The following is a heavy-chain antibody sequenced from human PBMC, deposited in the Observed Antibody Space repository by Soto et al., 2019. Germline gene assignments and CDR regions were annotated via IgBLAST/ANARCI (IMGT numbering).Heavy chain of an antibody. J-gene: IGHJ4*02. D-gene: IGHD6-13*01. CDR1: GGSFSGYY. Sequence: SETLSLTCAVYGGSFSGYYWSWIRQPPGKGLEWIGEINHSGSTNYNPSLKSRVTISVDTSKNQFSLKLSSVTAADTAVYYCARDLAAAGIGGWGQGTLVTVSS. V-gene: IGHV4-34*01. CDR3: ARDLAAAGIGG. CDR2: INHSGST.